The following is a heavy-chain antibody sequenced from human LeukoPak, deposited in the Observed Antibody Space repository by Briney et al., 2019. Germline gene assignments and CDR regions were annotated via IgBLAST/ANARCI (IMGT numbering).Heavy chain of an antibody. D-gene: IGHD6-6*01. CDR1: GYTFTSYD. Sequence: GASVKVSCKASGYTFTSYDINWVRQATGQGLEWMGWMNPNSGNTGYAQKFQGRVTMTRNTSISTAYMELSSLRSEDTAVYYCATVPYSSSSDLSLYYYYYMDVWGKGTTVTVSS. V-gene: IGHV1-8*01. J-gene: IGHJ6*03. CDR3: ATVPYSSSSDLSLYYYYYMDV. CDR2: MNPNSGNT.